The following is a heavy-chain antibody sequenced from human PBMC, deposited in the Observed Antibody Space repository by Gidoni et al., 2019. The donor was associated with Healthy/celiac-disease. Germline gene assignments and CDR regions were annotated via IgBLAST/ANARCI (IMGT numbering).Heavy chain of an antibody. CDR2: IIPIFGTA. D-gene: IGHD3-3*01. V-gene: IGHV1-69*01. J-gene: IGHJ6*02. CDR3: ARKHLEWEGNYYYYYGMDV. Sequence: QVQLVQSGAEVKKPGSSVKVSCKASGGTFSSYAISWVRQAPGQGLEWMGGIIPIFGTANYAQKFQGRVTITADESTSTAYMELSSLRSEDTAVYYCARKHLEWEGNYYYYYGMDVWGQGTTVTVSS. CDR1: GGTFSSYA.